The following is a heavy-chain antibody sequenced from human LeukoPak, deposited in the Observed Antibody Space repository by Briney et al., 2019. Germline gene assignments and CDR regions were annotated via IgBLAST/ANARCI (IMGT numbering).Heavy chain of an antibody. Sequence: SVKVXXRASGYTLTGYYMHWVRQAPGQGGEGMGGINPNSGGTNYAQKFQGRVTITRDTTISTAYMEEGRVRGDDRAGYYCAXSQYSSGWYDYWGQGTLVTVSS. V-gene: IGHV1-2*02. CDR1: GYTLTGYY. CDR2: INPNSGGT. CDR3: AXSQYSSGWYDY. D-gene: IGHD6-19*01. J-gene: IGHJ4*02.